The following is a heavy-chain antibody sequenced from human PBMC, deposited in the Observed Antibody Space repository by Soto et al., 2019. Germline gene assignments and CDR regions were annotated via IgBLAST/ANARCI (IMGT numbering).Heavy chain of an antibody. CDR3: ARVPSPFDYYYAMDV. Sequence: SETLSLTCTFSCDSIISGNKYWSWIRQPPGKGLEWIGYIFSSGTTYYNPSLKSRLTMSLDASQNQFSLKLNSLTDADTAVYFCARVPSPFDYYYAMDVWGQGTTVTVSS. CDR2: IFSSGTT. J-gene: IGHJ6*02. CDR1: CDSIISGNKY. D-gene: IGHD3-16*01. V-gene: IGHV4-30-4*01.